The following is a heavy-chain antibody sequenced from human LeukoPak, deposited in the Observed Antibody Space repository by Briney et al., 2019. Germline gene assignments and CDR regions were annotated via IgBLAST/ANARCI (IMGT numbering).Heavy chain of an antibody. V-gene: IGHV3-9*01. D-gene: IGHD4-11*01. CDR2: IGWNSGGI. Sequence: GRSLRLSCAASGFTFDDYAMHWVRPVPGKGLEWVSGIGWNSGGIGYADSVKGRFTISRDNAKNSLYLQMNSLRPEDTALFYCVKGTTFDAFDMWGQGTMVTVSS. J-gene: IGHJ3*02. CDR1: GFTFDDYA. CDR3: VKGTTFDAFDM.